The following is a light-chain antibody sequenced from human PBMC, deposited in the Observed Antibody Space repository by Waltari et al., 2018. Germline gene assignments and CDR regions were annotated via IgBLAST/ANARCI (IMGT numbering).Light chain of an antibody. J-gene: IGKJ4*01. Sequence: IVMTQSPDSLGVSLGERATIHCRSSQSLLSSSNNKNYFAWYQQKPGQPPRLLMYWASLRESGVPERFSGSGSATDFTLTISSLQAEDVAVYYCQQYYTSPLTFGGGTKVEIK. CDR2: WAS. V-gene: IGKV4-1*01. CDR1: QSLLSSSNNKNY. CDR3: QQYYTSPLT.